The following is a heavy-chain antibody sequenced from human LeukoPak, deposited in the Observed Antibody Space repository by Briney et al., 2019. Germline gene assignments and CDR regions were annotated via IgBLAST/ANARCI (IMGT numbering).Heavy chain of an antibody. CDR2: ISGSGGST. Sequence: PGGSLRLSCAASGFTFSSYAMSWVRQAPGKGLEGVSAISGSGGSTFYADSVKGRFTISRDNSKNTLYLQMNSLRAEDTAVYYCAIVGWELPPYFDYWGQGTLVTVSS. CDR3: AIVGWELPPYFDY. J-gene: IGHJ4*02. CDR1: GFTFSSYA. D-gene: IGHD1-26*01. V-gene: IGHV3-23*01.